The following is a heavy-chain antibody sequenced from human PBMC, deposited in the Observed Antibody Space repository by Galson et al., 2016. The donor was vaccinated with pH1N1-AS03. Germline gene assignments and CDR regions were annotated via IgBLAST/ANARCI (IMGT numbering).Heavy chain of an antibody. J-gene: IGHJ5*02. Sequence: QSGAEVTKPGESLKVSCKASGYTFTTYDINWVRQAPGQGLEWMGWMNPDSGNTGYAPSFQGRVTITRDTSISTAYMELSSLRSEDTAVYYCASGVGDCSGPACSGTLRVDPWGQGTLVTVSS. CDR3: ASGVGDCSGPACSGTLRVDP. CDR1: GYTFTTYD. V-gene: IGHV1-8*03. CDR2: MNPDSGNT. D-gene: IGHD2-15*01.